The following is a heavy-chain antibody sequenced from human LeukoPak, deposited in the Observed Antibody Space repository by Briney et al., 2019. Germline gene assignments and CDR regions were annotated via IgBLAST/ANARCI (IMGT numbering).Heavy chain of an antibody. CDR3: AKDYRFIVVVPAAPDY. CDR1: GFTFFGYG. Sequence: GGSLRLSCAASGFTFFGYGMHWVRQAPGKGLEWVAFIRYDGSNKYYADSVKGRFTISRDNSKNTLYLQMNSLRAEDTAVYYCAKDYRFIVVVPAAPDYWGQGTLVAVSS. J-gene: IGHJ4*02. D-gene: IGHD2-2*01. V-gene: IGHV3-30*02. CDR2: IRYDGSNK.